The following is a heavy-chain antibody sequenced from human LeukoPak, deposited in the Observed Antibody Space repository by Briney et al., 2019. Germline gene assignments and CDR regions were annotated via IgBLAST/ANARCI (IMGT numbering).Heavy chain of an antibody. CDR1: GGSISSYY. CDR3: ARVFPPRGCSSTSCYWYYMDV. V-gene: IGHV4-59*01. D-gene: IGHD2-2*01. Sequence: SETLSLTCTVSGGSISSYYWSWIRQPPGKGLEWIGYIYYSGSTNYNPSLKSRVTISVDTSKNQFSLKLSSVTAADTAVYYCARVFPPRGCSSTSCYWYYMDVWGKGTTVTISS. CDR2: IYYSGST. J-gene: IGHJ6*03.